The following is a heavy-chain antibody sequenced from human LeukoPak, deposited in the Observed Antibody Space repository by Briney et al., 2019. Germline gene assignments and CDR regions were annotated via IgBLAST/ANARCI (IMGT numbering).Heavy chain of an antibody. Sequence: PGGSLRLSCAASGFILNNAWMSWVRQAPGRGLEWVGRIKSKADGGTTDYAAPVKDRFTISRDDSKNTVFLQMNSLKTEDSGVYYCARLQWASFDFWGQGTLVTVSS. J-gene: IGHJ4*02. CDR2: IKSKADGGTT. CDR1: GFILNNAW. D-gene: IGHD1-26*01. V-gene: IGHV3-15*01. CDR3: ARLQWASFDF.